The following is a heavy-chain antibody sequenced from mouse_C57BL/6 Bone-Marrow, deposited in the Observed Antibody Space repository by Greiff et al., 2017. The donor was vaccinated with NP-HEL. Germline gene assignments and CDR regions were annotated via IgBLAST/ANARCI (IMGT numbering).Heavy chain of an antibody. CDR3: ARPIYYGNYAAY. J-gene: IGHJ3*01. CDR1: GFTFSDYY. Sequence: EVKLMESGGGLVQPGGSLKLSCAASGFTFSDYYMYWVRQTPEKRLEWVAYISNGGGSTYYPDTVKGRFTISRDNAKNTLYLQMSRLKSEDTAMYYCARPIYYGNYAAYWGQGTLVTVSA. D-gene: IGHD2-1*01. V-gene: IGHV5-12*01. CDR2: ISNGGGST.